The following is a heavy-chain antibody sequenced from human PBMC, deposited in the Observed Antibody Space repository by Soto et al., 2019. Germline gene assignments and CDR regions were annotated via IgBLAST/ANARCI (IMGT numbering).Heavy chain of an antibody. D-gene: IGHD6-25*01. Sequence: QLQLQESGPGLVKPSETLSLTCTVSGGSISSSDFYWGWLRQTPGKGLEFIGSMYYSGSTYYNPSLKSRLTISVDTSKNQFTLKLISVTAADTAVYYCAVVDSTGNWFDPWCEGALVTVSS. V-gene: IGHV4-39*01. J-gene: IGHJ5*02. CDR3: AVVDSTGNWFDP. CDR1: GGSISSSDFY. CDR2: MYYSGST.